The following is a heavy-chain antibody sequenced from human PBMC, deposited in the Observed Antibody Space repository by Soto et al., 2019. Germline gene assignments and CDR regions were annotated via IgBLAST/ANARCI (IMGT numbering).Heavy chain of an antibody. J-gene: IGHJ4*02. CDR2: ISGTGGST. CDR3: AKDRLGGNFDY. V-gene: IGHV3-23*01. Sequence: EVQLLDSGGGLVQPGGSLRLSCAASGFTFNNYAMNWVRQAPGKGLEWVATISGTGGSTYYADSVKGRFTTSRDNSKNTLYLQLNILRVEDTAVYYCAKDRLGGNFDYWGQGAQVTVPS. CDR1: GFTFNNYA.